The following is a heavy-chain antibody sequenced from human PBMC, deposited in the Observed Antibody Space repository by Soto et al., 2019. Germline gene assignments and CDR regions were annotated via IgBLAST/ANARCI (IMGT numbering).Heavy chain of an antibody. CDR1: GFTFSSYA. Sequence: GGSLRLSCAASGFTFSSYAMSWVRQAPGKGLEWVSAISGSGGSTYYADSVKGRFTISRDNSKNTLYLQMNSLRAEDTAVYYCAKEPHDLLWFGEYLKYFQHWGQGTLVTVSS. J-gene: IGHJ1*01. CDR3: AKEPHDLLWFGEYLKYFQH. CDR2: ISGSGGST. V-gene: IGHV3-23*01. D-gene: IGHD3-10*01.